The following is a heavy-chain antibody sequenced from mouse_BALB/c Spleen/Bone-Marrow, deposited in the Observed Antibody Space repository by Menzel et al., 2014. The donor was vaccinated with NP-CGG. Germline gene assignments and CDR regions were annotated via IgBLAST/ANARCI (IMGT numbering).Heavy chain of an antibody. CDR1: GYTFTSYR. D-gene: IGHD4-1*01. CDR2: INPSTGYT. CDR3: ARGGNWDGFAY. Sequence: QVQLQQSGAELAKPGASVKMSCKASGYTFTSYRMHWVKQRPGQGLEWIGYINPSTGYTEYNQKFKDKATLTADKSSSTAYMQLSSLTSEDSAVYYCARGGNWDGFAYWGQGTLVTVSA. V-gene: IGHV1-4*01. J-gene: IGHJ3*01.